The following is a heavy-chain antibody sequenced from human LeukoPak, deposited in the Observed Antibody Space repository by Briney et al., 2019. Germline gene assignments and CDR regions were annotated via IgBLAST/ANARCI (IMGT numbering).Heavy chain of an antibody. D-gene: IGHD5-24*01. V-gene: IGHV4-39*07. J-gene: IGHJ6*02. CDR3: ARDDSRDGTNYNYYGTDV. Sequence: SETLSLTCAVSGGSISSTNYYWGWVRQSPEKGLEWIGCIHHSGSTYYDNPSLKSRVTILVDTSKNQFSLKMSSVTAADTAVYYCARDDSRDGTNYNYYGTDVWGQGTTVTVSS. CDR1: GGSISSTNYY. CDR2: IHHSGST.